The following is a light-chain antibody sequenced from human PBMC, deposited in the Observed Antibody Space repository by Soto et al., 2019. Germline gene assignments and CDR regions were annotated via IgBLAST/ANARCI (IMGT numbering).Light chain of an antibody. V-gene: IGLV2-14*01. J-gene: IGLJ1*01. CDR3: SSYTSRSTLV. Sequence: QSALTQPASVSGSPGQSITISCTGTNNLVSWYQQHPGKAPKLMIYEVSIRPSGVSNRFSGSKSGNTASLTISGLQAEDDGDYYCSSYTSRSTLVFGTGTKVTVL. CDR2: EVS. CDR1: NNL.